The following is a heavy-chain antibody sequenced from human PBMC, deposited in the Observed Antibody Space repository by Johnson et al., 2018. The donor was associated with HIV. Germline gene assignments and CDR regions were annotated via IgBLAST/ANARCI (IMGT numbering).Heavy chain of an antibody. V-gene: IGHV3-30-3*01. D-gene: IGHD5-18*01. J-gene: IGHJ3*02. CDR1: GFTFSSYA. CDR3: ARGVRNSSGYLLGTFDI. Sequence: QVQLVESGGGLVQPGGSLRLSCAASGFTFSSYAMHWVRQAPGKGLEWVAVISYDGSNKYYADSVKGRFTISRDNSKNTLYLQMNSLRREDTAVYYCARGVRNSSGYLLGTFDIWGQGTMVTVSS. CDR2: ISYDGSNK.